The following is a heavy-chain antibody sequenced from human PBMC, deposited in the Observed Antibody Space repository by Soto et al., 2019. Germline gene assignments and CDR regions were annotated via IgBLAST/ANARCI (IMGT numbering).Heavy chain of an antibody. CDR1: GFRFEDYG. CDR2: ISYDGSNK. D-gene: IGHD2-15*01. Sequence: GGSLRLSCVVSGFRFEDYGMHWVRQAPGKGLEWVAVISYDGSNKYYADSVKGRFTISRDNSKNTLYLQMNSLRAEDTAVYYCAKDRRVADYYYYGMDVWGQGTTVTVSS. CDR3: AKDRRVADYYYYGMDV. V-gene: IGHV3-30*18. J-gene: IGHJ6*02.